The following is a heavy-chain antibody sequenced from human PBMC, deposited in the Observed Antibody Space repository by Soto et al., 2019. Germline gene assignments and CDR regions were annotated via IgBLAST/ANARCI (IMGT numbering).Heavy chain of an antibody. D-gene: IGHD3-3*01. J-gene: IGHJ4*02. Sequence: EVQLLESGGGLVQPGGSLRLSCAASGFTFSSYAMSWVRQAPGKGLEWVSVISGSGGGTYYPDSVKGRFTIARDNSKNTLYLQMNSLGAEDTALYYCAEGTTDFWSGYYVHYWGQGTLVTVSS. CDR2: ISGSGGGT. CDR3: AEGTTDFWSGYYVHY. CDR1: GFTFSSYA. V-gene: IGHV3-23*01.